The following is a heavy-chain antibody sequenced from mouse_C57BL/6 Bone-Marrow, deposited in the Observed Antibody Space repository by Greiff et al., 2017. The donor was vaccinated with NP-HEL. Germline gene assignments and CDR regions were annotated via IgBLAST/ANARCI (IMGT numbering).Heavy chain of an antibody. J-gene: IGHJ1*03. Sequence: QVQLKQSGAELARPGASVKLSCKASGYTFTSYGISWVKQRTGQGLEWIGEIYPRSGNTYYNEKFKGKATLTADKSSSTAYMELRSLTSEDSAVYFCESPMIKGYFDVWGTGTTVTVSS. D-gene: IGHD2-4*01. CDR2: IYPRSGNT. CDR1: GYTFTSYG. CDR3: ESPMIKGYFDV. V-gene: IGHV1-81*01.